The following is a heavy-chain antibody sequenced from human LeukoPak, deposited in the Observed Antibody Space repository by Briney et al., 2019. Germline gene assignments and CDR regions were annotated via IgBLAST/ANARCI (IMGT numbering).Heavy chain of an antibody. CDR3: ATDREDCSSTSCYDHAFDI. CDR1: GFTFSSYA. CDR2: ISYDGSNK. J-gene: IGHJ3*02. V-gene: IGHV3-30*04. D-gene: IGHD2-2*01. Sequence: RRSLRLSCAASGFTFSSYAMHWVRQAPGKGLEWVAVISYDGSNKYYADSVKGRFTISRDNSKNTLYLQMNSLRAEDAAVYYCATDREDCSSTSCYDHAFDIWGQGTMVTVSS.